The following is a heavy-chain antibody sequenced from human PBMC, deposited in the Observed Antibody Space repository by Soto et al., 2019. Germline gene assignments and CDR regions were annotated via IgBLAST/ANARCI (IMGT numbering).Heavy chain of an antibody. CDR2: IDSSSTYI. V-gene: IGHV3-21*01. CDR1: GFTFSGYS. D-gene: IGHD3-16*01. J-gene: IGHJ4*02. Sequence: EVQLVESGEGLFKPGGSLRLSCVTSGFTFSGYSMNWVRQAPGKGLEWVSSIDSSSTYILYADSVKGRFTISRDNAENSLSLQLNSLRAADTAVYYCASYVGNSRIYDNWGQGTLVTVSA. CDR3: ASYVGNSRIYDN.